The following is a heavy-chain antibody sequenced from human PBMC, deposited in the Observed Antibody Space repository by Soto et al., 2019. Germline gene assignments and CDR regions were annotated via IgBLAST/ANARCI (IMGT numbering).Heavy chain of an antibody. CDR1: GYSFTSYG. Sequence: ASVKVSCKACGYSFTSYGISWVRQAPGQGLEWMGWISAYNGNTNYAQKLQGRVTMTTDTSTSTAYMELRSLRSDDTAVYYCARDLRLVGATSLFDYWGQGTLVTVSS. V-gene: IGHV1-18*01. CDR2: ISAYNGNT. D-gene: IGHD1-26*01. J-gene: IGHJ4*02. CDR3: ARDLRLVGATSLFDY.